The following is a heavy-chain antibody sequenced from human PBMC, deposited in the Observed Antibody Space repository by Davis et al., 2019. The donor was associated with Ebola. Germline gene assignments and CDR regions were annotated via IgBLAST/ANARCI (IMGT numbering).Heavy chain of an antibody. CDR2: ISSDSDYI. J-gene: IGHJ5*02. CDR1: GFTFTTYS. V-gene: IGHV3-21*04. D-gene: IGHD4-17*01. Sequence: GESLKISCVASGFTFTTYSMSWVRQAPGKALEWVSSISSDSDYIYYADSAKGRFTISRDNAKNSLFLQMDSLRAEDTAVYYCARPTLDGDRYGGGLVPWGQGTLVTVSS. CDR3: ARPTLDGDRYGGGLVP.